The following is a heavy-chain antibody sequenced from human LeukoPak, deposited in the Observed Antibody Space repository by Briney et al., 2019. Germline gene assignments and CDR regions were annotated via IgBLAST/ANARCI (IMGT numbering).Heavy chain of an antibody. V-gene: IGHV3-30*04. J-gene: IGHJ5*02. CDR1: GFSFSSYA. CDR2: ISYDGSSR. D-gene: IGHD2-21*02. Sequence: GGSLTLSCAASGFSFSSYAMYWVRQVPGKGLEWVAAISYDGSSRNYADSVKGRFIISRENSKQTLFLQMNSLRVEDTAVYYCARGGVVVVTAIHSWFDLWGEGTLVSVSS. CDR3: ARGGVVVVTAIHSWFDL.